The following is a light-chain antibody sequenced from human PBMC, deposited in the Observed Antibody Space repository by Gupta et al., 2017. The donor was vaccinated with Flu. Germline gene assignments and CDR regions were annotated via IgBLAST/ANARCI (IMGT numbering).Light chain of an antibody. V-gene: IGLV2-14*01. J-gene: IGLJ3*02. CDR3: SSFTSSNTWV. Sequence: QSALTQPVSVSGSPGQSITISCTGTSSDVGGYNYVSWFQQHPANAPKLMIYEVNNRPSGVSNRFSGSKSDNTASLTISGLQADDEADYYCSSFTSSNTWVFGGGTKLTVL. CDR2: EVN. CDR1: SSDVGGYNY.